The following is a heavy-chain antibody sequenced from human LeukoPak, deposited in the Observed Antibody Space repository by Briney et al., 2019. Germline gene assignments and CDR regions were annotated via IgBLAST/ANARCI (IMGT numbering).Heavy chain of an antibody. CDR2: IRYDGSNK. CDR1: GFTFSSYG. D-gene: IGHD3-10*01. Sequence: GGSLRLSCAASGFTFSSYGMHWVRQAPGKGLEWVAFIRYDGSNKYYADSVKGRFTISRDNSKNTLYLQMNSLRAEDTAVYYCARPMAAYYGSGIDPWGQGTLVTVSS. J-gene: IGHJ5*02. CDR3: ARPMAAYYGSGIDP. V-gene: IGHV3-30*02.